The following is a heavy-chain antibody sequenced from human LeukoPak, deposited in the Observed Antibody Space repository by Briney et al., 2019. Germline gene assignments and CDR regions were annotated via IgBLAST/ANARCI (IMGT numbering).Heavy chain of an antibody. J-gene: IGHJ6*03. Sequence: PGGSLRLSCAASVFTFSSHAMSWVRQAPGKGLEWVSAVSGSGDNTYYADSVKGRFTISRDNSKNTLYLHMSSLRAEDTAVYYCACTAYYYYYLDVWGKGTTVTVSS. CDR2: VSGSGDNT. V-gene: IGHV3-23*01. CDR1: VFTFSSHA. D-gene: IGHD5-18*01. CDR3: ACTAYYYYYLDV.